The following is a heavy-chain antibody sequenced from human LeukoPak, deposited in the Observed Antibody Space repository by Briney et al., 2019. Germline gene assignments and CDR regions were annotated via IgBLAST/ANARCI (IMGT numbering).Heavy chain of an antibody. D-gene: IGHD4-17*01. CDR2: ISGGGST. CDR3: AKAYGDFVYSDAFDI. Sequence: GGSLRLSCAASGFTFSSYAMSWVRQSPGRGLEWVSAISGGGSTYYADSVKGRFTISRDNSKNTLYLQINSLRAEDTAVYYCAKAYGDFVYSDAFDIWGQGTMVTVSS. V-gene: IGHV3-23*01. J-gene: IGHJ3*02. CDR1: GFTFSSYA.